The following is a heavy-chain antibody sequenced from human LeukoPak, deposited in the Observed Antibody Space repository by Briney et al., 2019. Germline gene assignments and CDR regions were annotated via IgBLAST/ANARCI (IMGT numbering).Heavy chain of an antibody. J-gene: IGHJ4*02. CDR1: GYTFTSYD. D-gene: IGHD2-21*02. CDR3: ARGPYNHGVVTAIWGY. V-gene: IGHV1-8*01. Sequence: ASVKVSCKASGYTFTSYDINWVRQATGQGLEWMGWMNPNSGNTGYAQKFQGRVTMTRNTSISTAYMELSSLRSEDTAVYYCARGPYNHGVVTAIWGYWGQGTLVTVSS. CDR2: MNPNSGNT.